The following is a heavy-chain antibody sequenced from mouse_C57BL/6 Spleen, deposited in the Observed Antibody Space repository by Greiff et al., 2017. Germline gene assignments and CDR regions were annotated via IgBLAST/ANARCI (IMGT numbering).Heavy chain of an antibody. CDR2: INPYNGGT. J-gene: IGHJ2*01. CDR1: GYTFTDYY. Sequence: EVQLVESGPVLVKPGASVKMSCKASGYTFTDYYMNWVKQSHGKSLEWIGVINPYNGGTSYNQKFKGKATLTVDKSSSTAYMELNSLTSEDSAVYYCARSSPYYSNLYYFDYWGQGTTLTVSS. CDR3: ARSSPYYSNLYYFDY. D-gene: IGHD2-5*01. V-gene: IGHV1-19*01.